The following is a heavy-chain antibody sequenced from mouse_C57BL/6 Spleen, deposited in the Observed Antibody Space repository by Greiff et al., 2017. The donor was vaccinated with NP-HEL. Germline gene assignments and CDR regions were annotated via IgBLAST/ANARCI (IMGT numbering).Heavy chain of an antibody. CDR3: ALTTVVVHWYFDV. Sequence: VQLQQSGAELAKPGASVKLSCKASGYTFTSYWMHWVKQRPGQGLEWIGYINPSSGYTKYNQKFKDKATLTADKSSSTAYMQLSSLTYEDSAVYNCALTTVVVHWYFDVWGTGTTVTVSS. V-gene: IGHV1-7*01. CDR2: INPSSGYT. D-gene: IGHD1-1*01. CDR1: GYTFTSYW. J-gene: IGHJ1*03.